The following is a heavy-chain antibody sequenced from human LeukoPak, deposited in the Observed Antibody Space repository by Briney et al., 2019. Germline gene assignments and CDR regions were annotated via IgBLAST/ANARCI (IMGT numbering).Heavy chain of an antibody. V-gene: IGHV1-46*01. Sequence: ASVKVSCKASGYTFTSYYMHWVRQAPGQGLEWMGIINPSGGSTSYAQKFQGRGTMTRDTSTSTIYMELRSLRSEDTAVYCCARTYCSGGSGPEPTTPDYWGQGTLVTVSS. CDR1: GYTFTSYY. CDR2: INPSGGST. CDR3: ARTYCSGGSGPEPTTPDY. J-gene: IGHJ4*02. D-gene: IGHD2-15*01.